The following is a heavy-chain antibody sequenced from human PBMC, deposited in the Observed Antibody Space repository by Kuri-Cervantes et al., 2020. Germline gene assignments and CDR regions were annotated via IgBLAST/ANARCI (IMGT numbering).Heavy chain of an antibody. V-gene: IGHV4-39*01. CDR1: GGSISSSSYY. J-gene: IGHJ4*02. Sequence: SETQSLTCTVSGGSISSSSYYWGWIRQPPGKGLEWIGSIYYSGSTYYNPSLQSRVTISVDTSKNQFSLKLSSVTAADTAVYYCARLSSGWHPDYRGQGTLVTVSS. CDR3: ARLSSGWHPDY. D-gene: IGHD6-19*01. CDR2: IYYSGST.